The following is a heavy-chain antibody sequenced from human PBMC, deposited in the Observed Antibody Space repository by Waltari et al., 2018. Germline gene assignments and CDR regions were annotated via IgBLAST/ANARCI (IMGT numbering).Heavy chain of an antibody. D-gene: IGHD3-22*01. CDR1: GYTFTGYA. J-gene: IGHJ4*02. CDR2: INPKNGDK. CDR3: LRDSSGSHFDY. V-gene: IGHV1-2*06. Sequence: LVQSGAEVKKPGASVKVSCKASGYTFTGYAILWVRQAPGQGLEWMGRINPKNGDKHYAQKFQGRVAMTTDTSTNTAFMELHSLRSDDTAVYYCLRDSSGSHFDYWGQGTLVTVSS.